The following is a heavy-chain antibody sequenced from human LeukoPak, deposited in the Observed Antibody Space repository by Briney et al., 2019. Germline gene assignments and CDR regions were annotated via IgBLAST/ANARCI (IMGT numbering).Heavy chain of an antibody. CDR1: GFTFSSFA. CDR2: ITGSHGPT. CDR3: AKASWVSSTDAVR. D-gene: IGHD3-16*01. J-gene: IGHJ4*02. Sequence: GGSLRLSCAASGFTFSSFAMTWVRQAPGKGLEWVSSITGSHGPTYNTDSVKGRFTISRDNSQNTLYLQMNSLRAEDTAVYYCAKASWVSSTDAVRWGQGTLVTVSS. V-gene: IGHV3-23*01.